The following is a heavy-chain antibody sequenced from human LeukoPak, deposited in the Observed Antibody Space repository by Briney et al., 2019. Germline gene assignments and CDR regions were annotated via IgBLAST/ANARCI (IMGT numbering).Heavy chain of an antibody. CDR2: IYYSGST. V-gene: IGHV4-38-2*02. D-gene: IGHD5-18*01. J-gene: IGHJ4*02. CDR1: GYSISSGFY. CDR3: ARTWIQLWLR. Sequence: SETLSLTCTVSGYSISSGFYWGWIRQPPGKGLEWIGSIYYSGSTYYNPSLKSRVTISVDTSKNQFSLKLSSVTAADTAVYYCARTWIQLWLRWGQGTLVTVSS.